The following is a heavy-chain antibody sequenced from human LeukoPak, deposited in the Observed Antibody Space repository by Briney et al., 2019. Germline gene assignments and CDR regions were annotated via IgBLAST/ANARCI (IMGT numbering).Heavy chain of an antibody. CDR3: ERTSIYYDSSGYRS. D-gene: IGHD3-22*01. CDR2: INHSGST. J-gene: IGHJ5*02. Sequence: SETLSLTWAVYGGSFSGYQWSWIRQPPGKGLEWIGEINHSGSTNYNPSLKSRVNISVDTSKNQFSLKLSSVTAADTAVYYCERTSIYYDSSGYRSWGQGNLVTVTA. V-gene: IGHV4-34*01. CDR1: GGSFSGYQ.